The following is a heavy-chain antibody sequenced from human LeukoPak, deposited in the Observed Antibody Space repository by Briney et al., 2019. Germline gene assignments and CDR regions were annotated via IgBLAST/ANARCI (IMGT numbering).Heavy chain of an antibody. CDR2: INHSGST. Sequence: SETLSLTCAVYGGSFSGYYWSWIRQPPGKGLEWIGEINHSGSTNYNPSLKSRVTISVDTSKNQFSLKLSSVTAADTAVYYCARGLKKNSSGWYLYRPWFDPWGQGTLVTVSS. V-gene: IGHV4-34*01. D-gene: IGHD6-19*01. CDR1: GGSFSGYY. J-gene: IGHJ5*02. CDR3: ARGLKKNSSGWYLYRPWFDP.